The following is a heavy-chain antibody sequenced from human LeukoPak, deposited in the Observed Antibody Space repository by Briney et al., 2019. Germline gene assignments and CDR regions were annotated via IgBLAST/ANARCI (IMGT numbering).Heavy chain of an antibody. J-gene: IGHJ4*02. V-gene: IGHV4-39*07. CDR1: GRSISSGSYY. CDR3: VRDWLLSHFDY. CDR2: INHSGST. Sequence: ASETLSLTCTVSGRSISSGSYYWTWIRQPPGKGLEWIGEINHSGSTNYNPSLKSRVTISVDTSKNQFSLKLSSVTAADTAVYYCVRDWLLSHFDYWGQGTLVTVSS. D-gene: IGHD3-9*01.